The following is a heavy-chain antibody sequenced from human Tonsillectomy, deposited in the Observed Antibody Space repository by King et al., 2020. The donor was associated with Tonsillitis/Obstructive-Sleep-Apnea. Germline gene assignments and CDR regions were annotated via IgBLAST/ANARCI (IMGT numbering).Heavy chain of an antibody. J-gene: IGHJ3*02. Sequence: QLVQSGGGLVQPGGSLRLSCAASGFTFSTYWMMWVRQAPGRGLEWVANIKQDGSTKNYVDSVRGRFTISRDNAKRSLYLHMDSLRAADTAVYYWARDGNPRVSSVSFDTIDIWGQGTMVTVSS. D-gene: IGHD5/OR15-5a*01. V-gene: IGHV3-7*03. CDR2: IKQDGSTK. CDR3: ARDGNPRVSSVSFDTIDI. CDR1: GFTFSTYW.